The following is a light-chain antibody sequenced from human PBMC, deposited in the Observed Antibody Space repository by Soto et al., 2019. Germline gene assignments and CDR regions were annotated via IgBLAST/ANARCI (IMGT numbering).Light chain of an antibody. CDR3: QQYNSYSGT. CDR1: QSISSW. J-gene: IGKJ1*01. Sequence: DIQMTQEPSTLSASVGDRVTVTCRAGQSISSWLAWYQQKPGKAPKLLIYDASSLESGVPSRFSGSGSGTEFTLTISSLQPDDFATYYCQQYNSYSGTFGQGTKVDI. CDR2: DAS. V-gene: IGKV1-5*01.